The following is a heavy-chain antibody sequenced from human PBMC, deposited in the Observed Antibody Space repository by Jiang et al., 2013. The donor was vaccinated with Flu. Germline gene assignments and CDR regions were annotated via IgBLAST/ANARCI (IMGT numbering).Heavy chain of an antibody. CDR3: ARDLGPTVRGIVSDY. CDR1: GYTFTGYY. Sequence: KKPGASVKVSCKASGYTFTGYYMHWVRQAPGQGLEWMGWINPNSGGINYAQKFQGRVSMTRDTSISTAYMELSRLTSDDTAVYYCARDLGPTVRGIVSDYWGQGTLVTVSS. J-gene: IGHJ4*02. V-gene: IGHV1-2*02. D-gene: IGHD3-10*01. CDR2: INPNSGGI.